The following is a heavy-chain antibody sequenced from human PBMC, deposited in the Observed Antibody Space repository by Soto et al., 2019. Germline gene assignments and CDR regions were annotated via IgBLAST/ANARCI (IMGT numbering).Heavy chain of an antibody. Sequence: PGGSLRLSCAASGFTFSDYYMNWVRQAPGKGLEWGSSIRSSSTRYYADSVMVRFTISRDNANNSRYLQMNSLRAEDTAVYYCARAGAITMIVVVIDHEVWGQGTLVTVSA. CDR1: GFTFSDYY. CDR2: IRSSSTR. V-gene: IGHV3-11*04. CDR3: ARAGAITMIVVVIDHEV. J-gene: IGHJ4*02. D-gene: IGHD3-22*01.